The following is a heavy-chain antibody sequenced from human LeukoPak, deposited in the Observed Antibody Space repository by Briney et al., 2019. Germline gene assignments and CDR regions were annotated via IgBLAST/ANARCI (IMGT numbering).Heavy chain of an antibody. CDR1: GFTFNNYA. J-gene: IGHJ4*02. D-gene: IGHD3-16*01. CDR2: ISVIGGST. CDR3: AKRGEIVNDYTRHFDY. Sequence: GGSLRLSCAASGFTFNNYAVTWVRQAPGKGLESVSSISVIGGSTCYAHSVKRRFTISRENTRNTLYLQMNSLRAEDTALYYCAKRGEIVNDYTRHFDYWGQGTLVTVSS. V-gene: IGHV3-23*01.